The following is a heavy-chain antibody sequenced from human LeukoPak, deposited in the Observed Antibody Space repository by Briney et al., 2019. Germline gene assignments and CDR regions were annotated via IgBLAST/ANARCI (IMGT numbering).Heavy chain of an antibody. Sequence: ASVKVSCKASGCTFTSYDINWVRQATGQGLEWMGWMNPNSGNTGYAQKFQGRVTMTRNTFISTAYMELSSLRSEDTAVYYCARVPSFYYDFWSGYVGGFDYWGQGTLVTVSS. CDR1: GCTFTSYD. J-gene: IGHJ4*02. CDR3: ARVPSFYYDFWSGYVGGFDY. V-gene: IGHV1-8*01. CDR2: MNPNSGNT. D-gene: IGHD3-3*01.